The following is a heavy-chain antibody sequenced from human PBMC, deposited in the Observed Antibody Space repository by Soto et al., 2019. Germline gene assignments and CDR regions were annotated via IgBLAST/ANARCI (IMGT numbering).Heavy chain of an antibody. Sequence: ASVKVSCKASGYTFTGYYMHWVRQAPGQGLEWMGWMNPNSGNTGYAQKFQGRVTMTRNTSISTAYMELSSLRSEDTAVYYCARRGTMVRDWGQGTLVTVSS. CDR1: GYTFTGYY. CDR2: MNPNSGNT. D-gene: IGHD3-10*01. J-gene: IGHJ4*02. CDR3: ARRGTMVRD. V-gene: IGHV1-8*02.